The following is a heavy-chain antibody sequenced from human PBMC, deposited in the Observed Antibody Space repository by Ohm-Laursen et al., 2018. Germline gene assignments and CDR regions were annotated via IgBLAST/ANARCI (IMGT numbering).Heavy chain of an antibody. V-gene: IGHV4-4*07. CDR3: ARDNSNYGWFDP. D-gene: IGHD4-11*01. CDR2: VSQIGTP. CDR1: DASIDSAK. J-gene: IGHJ5*02. Sequence: GTLSLTCLVSDASIDSAKWSWVRQSAGKQLEWIGRVSQIGTPSYNPSFGSRVIISVESSKNRVSLVLGAVTAADTAVYFCARDNSNYGWFDPWGQGTLVTVSS.